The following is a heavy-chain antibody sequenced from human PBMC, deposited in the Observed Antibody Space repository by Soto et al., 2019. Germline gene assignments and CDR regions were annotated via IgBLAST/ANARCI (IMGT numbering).Heavy chain of an antibody. CDR1: GFTFSSYA. Sequence: EVQLLESGEGLIKPGGSLRLSCAASGFTFSSYAMSWVRQAPGKGLEWVSGIGGSGAGTNYADSVKGRFTISRDNSKNTLYPQMSSLRAEDTAVYYCARGGGIAVAGTHLDYWGQGTLVTVSS. J-gene: IGHJ4*02. V-gene: IGHV3-23*01. CDR2: IGGSGAGT. D-gene: IGHD6-19*01. CDR3: ARGGGIAVAGTHLDY.